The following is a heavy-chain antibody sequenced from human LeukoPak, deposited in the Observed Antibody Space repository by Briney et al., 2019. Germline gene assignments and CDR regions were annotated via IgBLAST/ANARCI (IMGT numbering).Heavy chain of an antibody. V-gene: IGHV1-69*05. CDR2: ITPMFGTA. J-gene: IGHJ4*02. D-gene: IGHD3-22*01. Sequence: SVKVSCKASGGTFSSYAISWVRQAPGQGLEWMGGITPMFGTANYAQKLQGRVTITTDESTSTVYMELSSLRSEDTAVYYCTSRDGGRYDSSAYYYWGQGTLVTVSS. CDR1: GGTFSSYA. CDR3: TSRDGGRYDSSAYYY.